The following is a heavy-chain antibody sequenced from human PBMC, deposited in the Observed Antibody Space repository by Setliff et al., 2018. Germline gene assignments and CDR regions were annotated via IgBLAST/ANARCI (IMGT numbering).Heavy chain of an antibody. CDR2: ISWNSGDI. J-gene: IGHJ4*02. Sequence: ETLSLSCVASGFTFDDYGMSWVRQAPGKGLEWVAGISWNSGDIGYADSVKGRFTISRDNYKNTLYLQMDSLRVEDTAVYYCVRGEMFSTSPRADWGRGTQVTVSS. CDR1: GFTFDDYG. D-gene: IGHD2-2*01. V-gene: IGHV3-20*04. CDR3: VRGEMFSTSPRAD.